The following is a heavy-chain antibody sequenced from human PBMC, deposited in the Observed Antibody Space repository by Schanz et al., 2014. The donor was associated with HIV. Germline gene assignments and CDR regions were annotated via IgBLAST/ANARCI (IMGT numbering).Heavy chain of an antibody. D-gene: IGHD3-22*01. CDR3: ARETRTYYYDSSGYYVD. J-gene: IGHJ4*02. CDR1: GASVSSYY. CDR2: IYYSGST. Sequence: QLQLQESGPALVKPSETLSLTCTVSGASVSSYYWSWIRQPPGRGLECIGYIYYSGSTNYNPSLKSRSTMSVDTSKNQFSLKLSSVTAADTAVYYCARETRTYYYDSSGYYVDWGQGTLVTVSS. V-gene: IGHV4-59*02.